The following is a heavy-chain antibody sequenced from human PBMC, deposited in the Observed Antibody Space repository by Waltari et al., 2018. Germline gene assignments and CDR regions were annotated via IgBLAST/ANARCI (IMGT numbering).Heavy chain of an antibody. V-gene: IGHV1-69*08. Sequence: QVQLVQSGAEVQKPGSSVKVSCKASGGTFSSYTISWVRQAPGQGLEWMGRIIPILGIANYAQKFQGRVTITADKSTSTAYMELSSLRSEDTAVYYCARDREGSSGWSDAFDIWGQGTMVTVSS. CDR3: ARDREGSSGWSDAFDI. D-gene: IGHD6-19*01. J-gene: IGHJ3*02. CDR2: IIPILGIA. CDR1: GGTFSSYT.